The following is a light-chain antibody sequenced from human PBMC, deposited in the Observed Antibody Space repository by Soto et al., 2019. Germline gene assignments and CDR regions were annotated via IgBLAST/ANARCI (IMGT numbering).Light chain of an antibody. Sequence: QSVLTQPASVSGSPGQSITISCTGTSSDVGGYDYVGWYQQHPGKAPKLMIYNVYNRPSGVSFRFSGSKSGNTASLTISGLQTEDEADYYCTSYTNRYTYGFGTGTKVTVL. CDR1: SSDVGGYDY. CDR2: NVY. V-gene: IGLV2-14*01. J-gene: IGLJ1*01. CDR3: TSYTNRYTYG.